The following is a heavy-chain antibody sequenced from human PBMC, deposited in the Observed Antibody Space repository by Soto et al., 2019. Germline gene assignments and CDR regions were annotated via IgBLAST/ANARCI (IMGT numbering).Heavy chain of an antibody. CDR3: ARVAAAGTFYWFDP. CDR1: GYTFTSYG. D-gene: IGHD6-13*01. CDR2: ISAYNGNT. J-gene: IGHJ5*02. Sequence: ASAKVSCKASGYTFTSYGISWVRQAPGQGLEWMGWISAYNGNTNYAQKLQGRVTMTTDTSTSTAYMELRSLRSDDTAVYYCARVAAAGTFYWFDPWGQGTLVTVSS. V-gene: IGHV1-18*01.